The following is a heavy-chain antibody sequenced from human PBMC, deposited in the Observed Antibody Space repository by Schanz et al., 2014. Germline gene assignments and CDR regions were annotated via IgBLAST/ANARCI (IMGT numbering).Heavy chain of an antibody. D-gene: IGHD4-17*01. CDR3: ARGYGDSPTDF. J-gene: IGHJ4*02. CDR1: GGTFSSYT. V-gene: IGHV1-69*02. CDR2: IIPVLAIA. Sequence: QVQLLQSGAEVKKPGSSVKVSCTASGGTFSSYTISWIRQAPGQGLEWMGRIIPVLAIANYAQKFQGRVTITADRSTSTAYMELSSLRSEDTAVYYCARGYGDSPTDFWGQGTLVTVSS.